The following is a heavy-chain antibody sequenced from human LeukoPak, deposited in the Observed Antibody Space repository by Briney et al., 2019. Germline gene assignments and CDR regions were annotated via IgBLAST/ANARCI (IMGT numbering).Heavy chain of an antibody. Sequence: SETLSLTCTVSGGSISSYYWSWIRQPPGKGLEWIGYIYYSGSTNHNPSLKSRVTISVDTSKNQFSLKLSSVTTADTAVYYCARRRMARPGFWYFDLWGRGTLVTVSS. D-gene: IGHD2-8*01. CDR1: GGSISSYY. CDR3: ARRRMARPGFWYFDL. CDR2: IYYSGST. V-gene: IGHV4-59*01. J-gene: IGHJ2*01.